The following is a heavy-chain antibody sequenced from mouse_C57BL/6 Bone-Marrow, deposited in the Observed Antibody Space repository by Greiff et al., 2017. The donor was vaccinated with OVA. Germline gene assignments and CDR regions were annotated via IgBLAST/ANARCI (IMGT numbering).Heavy chain of an antibody. CDR1: GYTFTSYW. CDR3: ARRRYGLGRYYAMDY. Sequence: VQLQESGAELVKPGASVKMSCKASGYTFTSYWLTWLKQRPGQGLGWIGDIYPGSGSTNYNEKFKSKATQTVDTSSSSAYMQLSSLTSEDSAVDYCARRRYGLGRYYAMDYWGQGTSVTVSS. V-gene: IGHV1-55*01. CDR2: IYPGSGST. J-gene: IGHJ4*01. D-gene: IGHD2-4*01.